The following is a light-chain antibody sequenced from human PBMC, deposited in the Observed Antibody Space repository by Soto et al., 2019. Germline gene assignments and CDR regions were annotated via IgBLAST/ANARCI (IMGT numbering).Light chain of an antibody. CDR3: QQYKSYSRT. CDR1: QSISTW. CDR2: DAS. J-gene: IGKJ1*01. Sequence: DIQMPQSPSTLSASVGDRVTITCRASQSISTWLAWYQQKPGKAPKLLIYDASSLESGVPSRFSGSGSGTQFTLTISSLQPDDFATYYCQQYKSYSRTFGQGTMVDI. V-gene: IGKV1-5*01.